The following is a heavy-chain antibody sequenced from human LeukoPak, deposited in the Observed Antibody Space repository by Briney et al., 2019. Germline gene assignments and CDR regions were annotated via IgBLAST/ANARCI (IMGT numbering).Heavy chain of an antibody. Sequence: SGTLSLTCTVSGGSVSSATYYWAWIRQPPGKGLEWIGSIYYSGSTYYNPSLKSPVTISVDTSKNQFSLKLSSVTAADTAVYHCARHGHHGNYDFWGQGTLVTVSS. CDR3: ARHGHHGNYDF. J-gene: IGHJ4*02. D-gene: IGHD4-11*01. CDR1: GGSVSSATYY. CDR2: IYYSGST. V-gene: IGHV4-39*01.